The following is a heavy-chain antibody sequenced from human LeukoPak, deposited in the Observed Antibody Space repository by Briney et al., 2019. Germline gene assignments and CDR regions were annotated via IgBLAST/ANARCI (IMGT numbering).Heavy chain of an antibody. CDR2: ISCTGAFT. D-gene: IGHD1-26*01. Sequence: GGTLRLSCAASGLTFSNYAMNLFRQAPGMGLEWISSISCTGAFTYYADSVKGRFTISRDNAKNALYLQINTLRAEDTAIYSCATRPTVGGTTPTFDHWGQGTPVTVSS. CDR1: GLTFSNYA. CDR3: ATRPTVGGTTPTFDH. J-gene: IGHJ4*02. V-gene: IGHV3-23*01.